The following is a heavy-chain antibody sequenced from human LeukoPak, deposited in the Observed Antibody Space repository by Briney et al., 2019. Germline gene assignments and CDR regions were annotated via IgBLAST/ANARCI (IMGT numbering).Heavy chain of an antibody. CDR1: GDTLTELS. V-gene: IGHV1-18*01. CDR2: ISAYNGNT. CDR3: ARGLGRRAPDAFDI. Sequence: GASVKVSCKVSGDTLTELSKHWVRQAPGKGLEWMGWISAYNGNTNYAQKLQGRVTMTTDTSTSTAYMELRSLRSDDTAVYYCARGLGRRAPDAFDIWGQGTMVTVSS. J-gene: IGHJ3*02. D-gene: IGHD1-26*01.